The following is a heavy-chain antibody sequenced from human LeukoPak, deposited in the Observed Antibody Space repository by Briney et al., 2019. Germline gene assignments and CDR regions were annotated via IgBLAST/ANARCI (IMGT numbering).Heavy chain of an antibody. CDR3: ARDRTPSIVVVTAINLYYYYGMDV. CDR1: GYTFTSYY. J-gene: IGHJ6*02. V-gene: IGHV1-46*01. D-gene: IGHD2-21*02. Sequence: ASVKVSCKASGYTFTSYYMHWVRQAPGQGLEWMGIINPSGGSTSYAQKFQGRVTMTRDTSTSTVYMELSSLRSEGTAVYYCARDRTPSIVVVTAINLYYYYGMDVWGQGTTVTVSS. CDR2: INPSGGST.